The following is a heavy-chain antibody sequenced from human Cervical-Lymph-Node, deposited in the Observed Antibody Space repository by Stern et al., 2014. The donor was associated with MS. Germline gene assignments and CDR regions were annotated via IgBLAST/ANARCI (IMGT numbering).Heavy chain of an antibody. D-gene: IGHD6-13*01. V-gene: IGHV3-30*04. CDR3: ARGYSSSWFGYFDS. Sequence: VQLEESGGGVIQPGKSLRLSCAVSGITFRNYPLHWVRQAPGKGLEWVAYVSYDGRNTYYSDSVKGRFTISRDNSKNTLYLQMNSLKTEDTAVYYCARGYSSSWFGYFDSWGQGTLVTVSS. CDR2: VSYDGRNT. J-gene: IGHJ4*02. CDR1: GITFRNYP.